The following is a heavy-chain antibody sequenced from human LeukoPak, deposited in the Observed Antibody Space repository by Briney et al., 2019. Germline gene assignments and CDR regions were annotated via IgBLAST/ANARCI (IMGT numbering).Heavy chain of an antibody. D-gene: IGHD2-21*02. Sequence: PGGSLRLSCAASGFTFSTSAMGWVRQAPGKGLEWVSSLKGGGGDPFYADSLKGRFTISRDNSKNTLFLQLNSLRADDSAVYYCAKGGHDFNPFYWWGQGTLVTVSS. CDR2: LKGGGGDP. J-gene: IGHJ4*02. CDR1: GFTFSTSA. CDR3: AKGGHDFNPFYW. V-gene: IGHV3-23*01.